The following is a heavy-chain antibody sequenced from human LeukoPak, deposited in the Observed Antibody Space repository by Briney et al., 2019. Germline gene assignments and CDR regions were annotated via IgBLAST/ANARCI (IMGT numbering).Heavy chain of an antibody. J-gene: IGHJ5*02. D-gene: IGHD3-16*02. CDR2: ISGSEDRT. V-gene: IGHV3-23*01. CDR3: SKTYRADP. CDR1: GFSFNNYA. Sequence: GGSLRLSCVGSGFSFNNYAMSWVRQATGKGLEWVSGISGSEDRTHYADSVKGRFTISRDHSKNTVFLQMNSLRVDDTAVYYCSKTYRADPWGQGTLVSVSS.